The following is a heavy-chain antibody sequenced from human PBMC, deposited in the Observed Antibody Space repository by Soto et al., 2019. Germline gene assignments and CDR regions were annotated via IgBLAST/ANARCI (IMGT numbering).Heavy chain of an antibody. J-gene: IGHJ4*02. V-gene: IGHV3-23*01. CDR2: ISGSGGST. Sequence: GSLRLSCAASGFTFSSYAMSWVRQAPGKGLEWVSAISGSGGSTYYADSVKGRFTISRDNSKNTLYLQMNSLRAEDTAVYYCAKDNYYGSGSPGPYDYWGQGTLVTVSS. D-gene: IGHD3-10*01. CDR1: GFTFSSYA. CDR3: AKDNYYGSGSPGPYDY.